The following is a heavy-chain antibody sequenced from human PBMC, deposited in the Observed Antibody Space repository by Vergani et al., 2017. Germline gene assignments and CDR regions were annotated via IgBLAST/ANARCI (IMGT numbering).Heavy chain of an antibody. J-gene: IGHJ4*02. CDR2: ISGSGGST. V-gene: IGHV3-23*01. CDR1: GFTFSSYA. D-gene: IGHD4-17*01. CDR3: AKDWTTVTTPGFDY. Sequence: EVQLLESGGGLVQPGGSLRLSCAASGFTFSSYAMSWVRQAPGKGLEWVSAISGSGGSTYYADSVKGRFTISRDNSKNSLYLQMNSLRAEATALYYCAKDWTTVTTPGFDYWGQGTLVTVSS.